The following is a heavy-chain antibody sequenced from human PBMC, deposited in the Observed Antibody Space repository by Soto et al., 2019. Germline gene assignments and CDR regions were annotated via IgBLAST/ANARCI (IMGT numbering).Heavy chain of an antibody. Sequence: PWETLSLTCAVSSGSIDTTNWWSWVRQPPGKGLEWIGEIFHSGNTYYNPSLASRVTISVDTSKNQFSLNLRSVTAADTAVYYCARRTWGMDVWGQGTTVTVSS. CDR1: SGSIDTTNW. CDR2: IFHSGNT. CDR3: ARRTWGMDV. V-gene: IGHV4-4*02. D-gene: IGHD2-8*01. J-gene: IGHJ6*02.